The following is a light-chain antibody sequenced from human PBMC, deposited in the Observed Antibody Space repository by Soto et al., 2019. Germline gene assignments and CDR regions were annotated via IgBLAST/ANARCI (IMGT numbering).Light chain of an antibody. CDR2: GAS. J-gene: IGKJ5*01. Sequence: EIVLTQSPGTLSLSPGERATLSCRASQSVSSSYLAWYQQKPGQAPRLPIYGASFRATGIPVRFSGSGSGTDFTLTISRLEPEDFAVYYCQQYGSSPPITFGQGTRLEIK. CDR1: QSVSSSY. V-gene: IGKV3-20*01. CDR3: QQYGSSPPIT.